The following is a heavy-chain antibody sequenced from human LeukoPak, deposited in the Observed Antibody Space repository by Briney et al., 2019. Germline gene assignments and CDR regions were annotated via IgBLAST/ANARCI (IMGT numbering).Heavy chain of an antibody. CDR2: ISSSSSYI. CDR3: ARDKRGHIVATAFDY. Sequence: GGSLRLSCAASGFTFSSYSMNWVRQAPGKGLEWVSSISSSSSYIYYADSVKGRFTISRDNAKNSLYLQMNSLRAEDTAVYYCARDKRGHIVATAFDYWGQGTLVTVSS. J-gene: IGHJ4*02. D-gene: IGHD5-12*01. V-gene: IGHV3-21*01. CDR1: GFTFSSYS.